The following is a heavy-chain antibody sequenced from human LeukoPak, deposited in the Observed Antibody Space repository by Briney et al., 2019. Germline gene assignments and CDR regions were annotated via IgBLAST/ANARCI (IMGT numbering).Heavy chain of an antibody. Sequence: PGGSLRLSCGASGFTFNHYTMSWVRQAPGKGLEWVASISSSSSYIYYADSVKGRFTISRDNSKNTLYLQMNSLRAEDTAVYYCAKVLGYSGSYYGVGGFDYWGQGTLVTVSS. V-gene: IGHV3-21*04. J-gene: IGHJ4*02. D-gene: IGHD1-26*01. CDR1: GFTFNHYT. CDR3: AKVLGYSGSYYGVGGFDY. CDR2: ISSSSSYI.